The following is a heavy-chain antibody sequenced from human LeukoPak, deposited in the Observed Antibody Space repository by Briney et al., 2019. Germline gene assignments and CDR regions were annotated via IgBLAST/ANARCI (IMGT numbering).Heavy chain of an antibody. CDR3: ARVRRSYCGGDCYPYAFDI. Sequence: ASVKVSCKASGYTFTGYYMHWVPQAPGQGLGWMGWINPNSGGTNYARKFQRRVTITRGTSISTAYMELSRLRSDDTAGYYCARVRRSYCGGDCYPYAFDIWGQGTMVTVSS. CDR2: INPNSGGT. J-gene: IGHJ3*02. D-gene: IGHD2-21*01. V-gene: IGHV1-2*02. CDR1: GYTFTGYY.